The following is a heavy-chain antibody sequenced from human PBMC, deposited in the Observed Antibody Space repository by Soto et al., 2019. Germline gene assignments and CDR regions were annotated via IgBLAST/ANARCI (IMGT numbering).Heavy chain of an antibody. CDR3: VRQGIGPLHGLVDV. CDR2: VYNTGGT. CDR1: SGPTSSHN. D-gene: IGHD3-10*01. V-gene: IGHV4-59*08. Sequence: QVQLQQSGPGLVKPSETLSLTCTVSSGPTSSHNWGWIRQPPGRGLEWIGYVYNTGGTSYNPTLRRRLTISADTATKNISLTLSSVTAADTAVYYCVRQGIGPLHGLVDVWGQGTTVSVSS. J-gene: IGHJ6*02.